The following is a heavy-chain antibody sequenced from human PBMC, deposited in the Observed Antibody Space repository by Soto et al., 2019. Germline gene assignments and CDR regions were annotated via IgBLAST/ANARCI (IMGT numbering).Heavy chain of an antibody. J-gene: IGHJ6*02. CDR2: ISSGSGAI. V-gene: IGHV3-48*04. CDR1: GFTFSTYG. Sequence: PGGSLRLSCAGSGFTFSTYGINWVRQAPGKGLEWVSYISSGSGAIYYADSVKGRFTISRDNAKNSLYLQMNSLRAEDTAVYYCAREQWFGPGGGDGMDVWGQGTTVTVS. D-gene: IGHD3-10*01. CDR3: AREQWFGPGGGDGMDV.